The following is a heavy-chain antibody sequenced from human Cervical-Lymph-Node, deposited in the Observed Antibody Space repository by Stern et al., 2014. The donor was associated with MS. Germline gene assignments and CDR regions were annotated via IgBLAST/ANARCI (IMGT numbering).Heavy chain of an antibody. D-gene: IGHD6-6*01. J-gene: IGHJ4*02. CDR2: IYPIDGET. Sequence: VQLMQSGAEVKKPAEPLKISCQGSGYSFSTYWIGWVRQLPGKGLEWMGVIYPIDGETKYSPSFQGKVPISSDKSINSAYLQWSSLKASDTAIYYCVRRGSSGYFDFWGQGTLVTVSS. CDR3: VRRGSSGYFDF. CDR1: GYSFSTYW. V-gene: IGHV5-51*01.